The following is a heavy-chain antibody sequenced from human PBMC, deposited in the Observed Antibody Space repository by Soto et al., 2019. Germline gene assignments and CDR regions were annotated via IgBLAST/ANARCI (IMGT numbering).Heavy chain of an antibody. CDR1: GGPYSKYS. V-gene: IGHV1-69*08. CDR3: ARSLLGKDYDSDGLDN. J-gene: IGHJ4*02. Sequence: QVQLVQSGTEVKKPGSSVTVSCKASGGPYSKYSISWVRQAPGQGLEWVGRIIPIFDTTNYAQKFQGRATITAEKSTSTVHMDLSSLTSEDTAVYYCARSLLGKDYDSDGLDNWGQGTLVTVSS. CDR2: IIPIFDTT. D-gene: IGHD3-22*01.